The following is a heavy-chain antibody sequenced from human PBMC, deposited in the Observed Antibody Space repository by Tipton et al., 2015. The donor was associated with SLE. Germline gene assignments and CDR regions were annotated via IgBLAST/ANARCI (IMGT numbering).Heavy chain of an antibody. CDR1: GFTFSSYS. CDR3: ARRDPCSGGSCFVDY. D-gene: IGHD2-15*01. Sequence: GSLRLSCAASGFTFSSYSMNWVRQAPGKGLEWVSFISSSSSYIYYADSVKGRFTISRDNAKNSLYLQMNSLRAEDTAVYYCARRDPCSGGSCFVDYWGQGTLVTVSS. V-gene: IGHV3-21*01. CDR2: ISSSSSYI. J-gene: IGHJ4*02.